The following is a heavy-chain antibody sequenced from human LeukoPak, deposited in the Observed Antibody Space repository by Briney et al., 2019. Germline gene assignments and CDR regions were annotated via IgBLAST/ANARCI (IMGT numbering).Heavy chain of an antibody. CDR1: GFAFSSYA. Sequence: PGGSLRLSCAASGFAFSSYAMSWVRQAPGKGLEWVSAISGSGGSTYYVDSVKGRFTISRDNSKNTLYLQMNSLRAEDTAVYYCAKTPLYRDYTNYWGQGTLVTVSS. CDR3: AKTPLYRDYTNY. D-gene: IGHD4-17*01. CDR2: ISGSGGST. V-gene: IGHV3-23*01. J-gene: IGHJ4*02.